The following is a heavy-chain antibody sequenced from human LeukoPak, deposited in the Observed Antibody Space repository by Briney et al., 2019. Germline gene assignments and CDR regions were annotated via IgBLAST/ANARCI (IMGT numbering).Heavy chain of an antibody. CDR1: GFSVTTDSYC. V-gene: IGHV4-61*01. J-gene: IGHJ4*02. CDR3: ARDHFGSLDS. Sequence: SETLSLTCTVSGFSVTTDSYCWGWIRPPPGKGLEWIGYDYCGGNTNYAPSLKRRVTISVDTSKNQFSLTLTSVTAADTAVYFCARDHFGSLDSWGQGILVTVSS. CDR2: DYCGGNT. D-gene: IGHD3-10*01.